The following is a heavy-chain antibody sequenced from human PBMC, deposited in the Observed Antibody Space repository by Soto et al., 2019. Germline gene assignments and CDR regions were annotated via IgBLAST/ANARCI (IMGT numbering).Heavy chain of an antibody. V-gene: IGHV4-31*03. Sequence: SETLSLTCTVSGGSISSGGYYWSWIRQHPGKGLEWIGYIYYSGSTYYNPSLKSRVTISVDTSKNQFSLKLSSVTAADTAVYYXARVYGSSGYYVFWFDPWGQGTLVTVSS. J-gene: IGHJ5*02. D-gene: IGHD3-22*01. CDR1: GGSISSGGYY. CDR2: IYYSGST. CDR3: ARVYGSSGYYVFWFDP.